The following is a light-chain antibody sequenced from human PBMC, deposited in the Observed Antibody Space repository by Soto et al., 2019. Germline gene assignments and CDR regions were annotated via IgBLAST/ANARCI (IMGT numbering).Light chain of an antibody. Sequence: EIVLTQSPGPLSLSPGERATLSCRASQSVSRSLAWYQQKPVQAPRLLIYDASNRATGIAARFSGSCSGTDFTLTISSLEPEDFAVYYCQQRSSWPITFGQGTRLEIK. CDR1: QSVSRS. CDR3: QQRSSWPIT. V-gene: IGKV3-11*01. CDR2: DAS. J-gene: IGKJ5*01.